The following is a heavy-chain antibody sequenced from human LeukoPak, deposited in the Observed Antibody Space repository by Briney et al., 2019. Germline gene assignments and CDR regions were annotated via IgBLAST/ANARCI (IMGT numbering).Heavy chain of an antibody. CDR1: GYTFTSYG. D-gene: IGHD6-13*01. CDR2: ISAYNGNT. V-gene: IGHV1-18*01. CDR3: ARDRTAAAFDY. J-gene: IGHJ4*02. Sequence: ASVKVSCKASGYTFTSYGFSWVRQAPGQGLEWMGWISAYNGNTKYAQKIQGRVTMTTDTSTSTAYMELRSLRSGDTALYYCARDRTAAAFDYWGQGTLVTVSS.